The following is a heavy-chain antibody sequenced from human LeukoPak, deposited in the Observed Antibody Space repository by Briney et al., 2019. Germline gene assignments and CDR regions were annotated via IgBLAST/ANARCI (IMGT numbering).Heavy chain of an antibody. V-gene: IGHV3-30*18. Sequence: GRSLRLSCAASGFTFSSYGMHWVRQAPGKGLEWVAVISYDGSNKYYADSVKGRFTISRDNSKNTLYLQMNSLRAEDTAVYYCAKDPRRYDSWSGYSGYFDYWGQGTLVTVPS. CDR2: ISYDGSNK. CDR1: GFTFSSYG. D-gene: IGHD3-3*01. CDR3: AKDPRRYDSWSGYSGYFDY. J-gene: IGHJ4*02.